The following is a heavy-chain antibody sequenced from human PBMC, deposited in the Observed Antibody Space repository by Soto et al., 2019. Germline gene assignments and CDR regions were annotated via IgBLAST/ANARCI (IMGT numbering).Heavy chain of an antibody. V-gene: IGHV3-30*18. J-gene: IGHJ3*02. CDR3: AKDLAVRGADDAFDI. CDR1: GFTFSSYG. Sequence: GGSLRLSCAASGFTFSSYGMHWVRQAPGKGLEWVAVISYDGSNKYYADSVKGRFTISRDNSKNTLYLQMNSLRAEDTAVYYCAKDLAVRGADDAFDIWGQGTMVTVSS. D-gene: IGHD3-10*01. CDR2: ISYDGSNK.